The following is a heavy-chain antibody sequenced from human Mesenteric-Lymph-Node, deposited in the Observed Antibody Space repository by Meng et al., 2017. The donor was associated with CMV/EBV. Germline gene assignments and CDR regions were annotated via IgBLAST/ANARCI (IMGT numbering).Heavy chain of an antibody. Sequence: SETLSLTCNVSDGSVTTYGFYWIWIRQPPGKGLEHIGYVNFDGYARYNPSLKSRLVISLDTSKNQFSLKLNSVTAADAALYYCAWGPNVYYLDFWDHGTLVTVSS. J-gene: IGHJ4*01. V-gene: IGHV4-61*08. CDR1: DGSVTTYGFY. CDR2: VNFDGYA. D-gene: IGHD1-26*01. CDR3: AWGPNVYYLDF.